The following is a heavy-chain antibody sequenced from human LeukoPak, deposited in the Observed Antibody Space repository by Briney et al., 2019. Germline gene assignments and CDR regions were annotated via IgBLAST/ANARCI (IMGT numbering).Heavy chain of an antibody. CDR3: AKESRYLLGPFDY. D-gene: IGHD2-8*02. CDR2: IDNAGSEK. CDR1: GFTFTTYW. Sequence: GGSLRLSCAASGFTFTTYWMSWVRQAPGKGLEWVANIDNAGSEKYYVDSVKGRFTISRDNAKNSLYLQMNSLRAEDTAVYYCAKESRYLLGPFDYWGQGTLVTVSS. V-gene: IGHV3-7*01. J-gene: IGHJ4*02.